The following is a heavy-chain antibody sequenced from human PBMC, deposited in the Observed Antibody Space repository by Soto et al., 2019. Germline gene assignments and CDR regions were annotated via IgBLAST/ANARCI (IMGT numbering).Heavy chain of an antibody. CDR2: INPNSGGT. J-gene: IGHJ3*02. CDR3: ALHRMREGYSSGWYDAFDI. V-gene: IGHV1-2*04. CDR1: GYTFTGYY. Sequence: ASVKVSCKASGYTFTGYYMHWVRQAPGQGLEWMGWINPNSGGTNYAQKFQGWVTMTRDNFISTAYMELSRLRSDDTAVYYCALHRMREGYSSGWYDAFDIWGQGTMVTVSS. D-gene: IGHD6-19*01.